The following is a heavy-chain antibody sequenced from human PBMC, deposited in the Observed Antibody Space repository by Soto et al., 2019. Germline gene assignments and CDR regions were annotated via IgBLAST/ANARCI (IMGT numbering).Heavy chain of an antibody. CDR2: ISGYNGNT. Sequence: QVQLVQSRGEVKKPGASVKVSCKTSGYSFTTYGISWVRQAPGQGLEWMGWISGYNGNTNYAQNLQGRVTMTTDTSTSTAYMELRSLRSEDTAVYYCEREGPAPYYYYGMDVWGQGSTVTVSS. V-gene: IGHV1-18*01. CDR1: GYSFTTYG. CDR3: EREGPAPYYYYGMDV. J-gene: IGHJ6*02.